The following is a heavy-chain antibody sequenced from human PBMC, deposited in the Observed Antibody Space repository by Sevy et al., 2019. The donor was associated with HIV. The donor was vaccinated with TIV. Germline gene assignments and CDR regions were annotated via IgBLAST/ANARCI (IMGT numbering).Heavy chain of an antibody. D-gene: IGHD3-22*01. Sequence: VESLKISCKGSGYIFTKYWIGWVRQMPGKGLQWMGLIYPADSDIRYSPSFQGQVTISVDKSISTAYLQWSSLEASDSAMYYCARPGDYTDSSGYYYLPDAFDLWGQGTMVTVSS. CDR2: IYPADSDI. V-gene: IGHV5-51*01. J-gene: IGHJ3*01. CDR1: GYIFTKYW. CDR3: ARPGDYTDSSGYYYLPDAFDL.